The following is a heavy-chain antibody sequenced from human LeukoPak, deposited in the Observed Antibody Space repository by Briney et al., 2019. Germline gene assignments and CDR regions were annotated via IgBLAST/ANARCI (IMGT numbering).Heavy chain of an antibody. Sequence: GGSLRLSFAGSGFTSSTYGLHWVGKPPARGLGWVAFIWYDGSNKYYADSVKGRFTISRDNSKNTLYLQMNSLRAEDTAVYYCAKQNYYDSSGYYYYFDYWGQGTLVTVSS. D-gene: IGHD3-22*01. V-gene: IGHV3-30*02. CDR1: GFTSSTYG. CDR2: IWYDGSNK. J-gene: IGHJ4*02. CDR3: AKQNYYDSSGYYYYFDY.